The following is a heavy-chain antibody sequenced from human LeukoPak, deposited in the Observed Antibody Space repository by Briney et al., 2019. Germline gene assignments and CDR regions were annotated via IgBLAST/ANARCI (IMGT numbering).Heavy chain of an antibody. J-gene: IGHJ4*02. Sequence: PSETLSLTCTVSGGSISSSSYYWGWIRQPPGKGLEWIGSIYYSGSTYYNPSLKSRVTISVDTSKNQFSLKLSSVTAADTAVYYCARENVDTAMVKIDYWGQGTLVTVSS. CDR1: GGSISSSSYY. V-gene: IGHV4-39*07. D-gene: IGHD5-18*01. CDR3: ARENVDTAMVKIDY. CDR2: IYYSGST.